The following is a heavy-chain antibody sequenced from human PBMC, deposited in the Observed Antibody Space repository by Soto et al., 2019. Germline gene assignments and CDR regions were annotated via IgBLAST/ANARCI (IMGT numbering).Heavy chain of an antibody. CDR1: GYSFTSYW. V-gene: IGHV5-10-1*04. CDR2: IDPSDSYT. Sequence: GESLKISCKGSGYSFTSYWISWVRQMPGKGLEWMGRIDPSDSYTNYSPSFQGQVTMSADKSINTAYLQWNSLKASDTAMYYCARHITALAGALDYWGQGTLVTVSS. CDR3: ARHITALAGALDY. J-gene: IGHJ4*02. D-gene: IGHD6-19*01.